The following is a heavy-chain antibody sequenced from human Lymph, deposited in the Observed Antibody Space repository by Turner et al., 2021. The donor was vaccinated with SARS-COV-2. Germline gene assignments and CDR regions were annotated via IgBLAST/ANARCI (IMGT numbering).Heavy chain of an antibody. V-gene: IGHV5-51*03. Sequence: EVQLVQPGAEVKKPGESLKISCKGSGYSFTSYWIGWVRQMPGKGLEWMGIIYPGDSDTRYSPSFQGQVTISADKSISTAYLQWSSLKASDTAMYYCARSEFCTSTSCYRGYYYYRMDVWGQGTTVTVSS. CDR1: GYSFTSYW. CDR3: ARSEFCTSTSCYRGYYYYRMDV. J-gene: IGHJ6*02. D-gene: IGHD2-2*02. CDR2: IYPGDSDT.